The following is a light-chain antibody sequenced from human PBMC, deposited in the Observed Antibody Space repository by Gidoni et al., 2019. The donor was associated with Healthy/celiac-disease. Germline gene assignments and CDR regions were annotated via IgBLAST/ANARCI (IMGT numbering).Light chain of an antibody. CDR3: QQRSNWPQLT. CDR1: QRVSSS. V-gene: IGKV3-11*01. Sequence: EIVLIQSPATLSLSPGERATPSCRASQRVSSSLAWYQQKPGQAPRLLIYYASNRATGIPARFSGSGSGTDFTLTIISLEPEDFAVYYCQQRSNWPQLTFGGGTKVEIK. J-gene: IGKJ4*01. CDR2: YAS.